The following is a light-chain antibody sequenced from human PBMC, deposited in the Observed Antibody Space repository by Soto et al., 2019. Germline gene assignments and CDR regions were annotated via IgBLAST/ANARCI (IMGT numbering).Light chain of an antibody. CDR1: SSDVGGYNY. CDR3: SSYTSSSTYV. CDR2: DVS. Sequence: QSALTQPASVSGSPGQSITISCTGTSSDVGGYNYVSWYQQHPGKAPKLMIYDVSNRPSGVSNRFSGSKSGNTASLTISGLQAEDEAEYYCSSYTSSSTYVFGTGTKVNVL. J-gene: IGLJ1*01. V-gene: IGLV2-14*01.